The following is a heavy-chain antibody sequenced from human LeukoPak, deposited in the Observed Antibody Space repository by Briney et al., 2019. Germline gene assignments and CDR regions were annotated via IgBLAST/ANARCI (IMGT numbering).Heavy chain of an antibody. Sequence: SVKVSCKASGGTFSSYAISWVRQAPGQGLEWMGRIIPILGIANYAQKFQGRVTITADKSTSTAYMELSSLRSEDTAVYYCASSVVVVAATRNGMDVWGQGTTVTLSS. D-gene: IGHD2-15*01. CDR3: ASSVVVVAATRNGMDV. CDR2: IIPILGIA. J-gene: IGHJ6*02. V-gene: IGHV1-69*04. CDR1: GGTFSSYA.